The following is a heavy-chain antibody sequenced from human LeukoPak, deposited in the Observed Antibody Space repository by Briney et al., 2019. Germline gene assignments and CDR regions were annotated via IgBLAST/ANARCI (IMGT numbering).Heavy chain of an antibody. CDR3: TRLSSGYYEAFDI. D-gene: IGHD3-22*01. J-gene: IGHJ3*02. CDR1: AFTFSSYW. V-gene: IGHV3-74*01. Sequence: GGSLRLSCAASAFTFSSYWMHWVRQAPGKGPVWVSRINSDGSSTSYVDSVKGRFTISRDNAKNTLYLQMNSLRAEDTAVYYCTRLSSGYYEAFDIWGQGTMVTVSS. CDR2: INSDGSST.